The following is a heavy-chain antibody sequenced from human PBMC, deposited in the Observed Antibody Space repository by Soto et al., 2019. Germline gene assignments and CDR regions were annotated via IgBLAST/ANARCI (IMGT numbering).Heavy chain of an antibody. D-gene: IGHD3-16*01. CDR2: IYSGGST. V-gene: IGHV3-66*01. J-gene: IGHJ4*02. CDR3: ARDPWAADY. CDR1: GFTVSTKY. Sequence: EVQLVESGGGVVQPVGSLRLSCAASGFTVSTKYMSWVRQAPGKGLEWVSVIYSGGSTFYADSVRGRFTISRDNSKNTVNLQMNSLRAEDTAVYYCARDPWAADYWGQGTLVTVSS.